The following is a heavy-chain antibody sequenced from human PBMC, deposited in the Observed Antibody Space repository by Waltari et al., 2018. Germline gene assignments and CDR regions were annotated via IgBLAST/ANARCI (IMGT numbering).Heavy chain of an antibody. V-gene: IGHV3-74*01. J-gene: IGHJ3*01. CDR1: GFTLSSSY. CDR3: AIDLANDIAD. D-gene: IGHD3-9*01. CDR2: SNTDGSSA. Sequence: EVQLVESGGGLVQPGGSLRLSCEASGFTLSSSYMHWVRQVPGKGLVWVSRSNTDGSSANYADSVKGRFTISRDNSKNTLYLQMNSLRAEDTAVYYCAIDLANDIADWGQGTMVTVSS.